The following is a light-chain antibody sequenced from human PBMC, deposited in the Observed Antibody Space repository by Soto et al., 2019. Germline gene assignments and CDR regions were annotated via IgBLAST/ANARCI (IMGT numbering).Light chain of an antibody. V-gene: IGKV3-15*01. CDR1: QSVRSN. J-gene: IGKJ1*01. CDR3: QQYNDWPPT. Sequence: EIVMTQSPATLSASPGERATLSCRASQSVRSNLAWYQQKPGQAPSLLIYGASTRATGIPARFSGSGSGTEFTLSIGSLQSEYFAVYYCQQYNDWPPTCGQGTKVEIK. CDR2: GAS.